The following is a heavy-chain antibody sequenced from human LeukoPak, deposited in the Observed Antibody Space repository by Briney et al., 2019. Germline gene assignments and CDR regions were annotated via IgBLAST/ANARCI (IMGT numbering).Heavy chain of an antibody. CDR1: GFTFSSYA. CDR2: ISYDGSNK. V-gene: IGHV3-30-3*01. CDR3: ARDGVPDY. Sequence: GGSLRLSCAASGFTFSSYAMHWVRQAPGKGLEWVAVISYDGSNKYYADSVKGRFTISRDNSKNTLYLQMNSPRAEDTAVYYCARDGVPDYWGQGTLVTVSS. J-gene: IGHJ4*02. D-gene: IGHD1-1*01.